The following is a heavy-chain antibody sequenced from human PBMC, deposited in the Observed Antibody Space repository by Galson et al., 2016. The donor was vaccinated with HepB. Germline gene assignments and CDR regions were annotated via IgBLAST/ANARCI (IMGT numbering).Heavy chain of an antibody. D-gene: IGHD6-13*01. CDR3: AREMHVAAAAAFDF. CDR2: IWHDGSNK. Sequence: SLRLSCAASEFTFSTYGMHWVRQAPGKGLEWVALIWHDGSNKYYADSVKGRFTISRDNPKNTLYLQMNSLKVEDTAVYYCAREMHVAAAAAFDFWGRGTLVTVS. J-gene: IGHJ4*02. CDR1: EFTFSTYG. V-gene: IGHV3-33*01.